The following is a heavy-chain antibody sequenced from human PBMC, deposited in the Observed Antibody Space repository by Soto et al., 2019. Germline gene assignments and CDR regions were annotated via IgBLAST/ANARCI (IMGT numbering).Heavy chain of an antibody. CDR3: ARGGYCTNGVCPPLNIVTDWFDP. J-gene: IGHJ5*02. Sequence: ASVKVSCKSSGGIFTASAISWVRQAPGQGLEWMGIINPSGGSTSYAQKFQGRVTMTRDTSTSTVYMELSSLRSEDTAVYYCARGGYCTNGVCPPLNIVTDWFDPWGQGTLVTVSS. D-gene: IGHD2-8*01. V-gene: IGHV1-46*01. CDR1: GGIFTASA. CDR2: INPSGGST.